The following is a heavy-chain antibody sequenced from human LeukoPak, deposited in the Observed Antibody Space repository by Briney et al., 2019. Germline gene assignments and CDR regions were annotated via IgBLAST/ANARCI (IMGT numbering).Heavy chain of an antibody. D-gene: IGHD2-2*02. CDR3: ASSLGQLLYGGYDY. CDR2: ISAYNGNT. Sequence: GASVKVSCKASGYTFTSYGISWVRQAPGQGLEWMGWISAYNGNTNYAQKLQGRVTMTTDTSTSTAYMELRSLRSEDTAVYYCASSLGQLLYGGYDYWGQGTLVTVSS. CDR1: GYTFTSYG. J-gene: IGHJ4*02. V-gene: IGHV1-18*01.